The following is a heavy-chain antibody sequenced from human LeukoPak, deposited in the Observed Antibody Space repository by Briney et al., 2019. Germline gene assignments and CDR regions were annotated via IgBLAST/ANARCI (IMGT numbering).Heavy chain of an antibody. CDR3: ARVVNWNDPSEPGYYYYYMDV. D-gene: IGHD1-1*01. J-gene: IGHJ6*03. Sequence: ASVKVSCKASGYTFSGYYMHWVRQAPGQGLEWMGWMNPNSGNTGYAQKFQGRVTITRNTSISTAYMELSSLRSEDTAVYYCARVVNWNDPSEPGYYYYYMDVWGKGTTVTVSS. CDR2: MNPNSGNT. V-gene: IGHV1-8*03. CDR1: GYTFSGYY.